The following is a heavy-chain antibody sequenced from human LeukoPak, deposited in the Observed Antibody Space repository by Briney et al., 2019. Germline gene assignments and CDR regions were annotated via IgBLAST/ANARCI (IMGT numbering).Heavy chain of an antibody. J-gene: IGHJ4*02. D-gene: IGHD3-22*01. V-gene: IGHV3-7*01. CDR1: GFTFSSYW. Sequence: GGSLRLSCAASGFTFSSYWMSWVRQAPGKGLEWVANIKQDGSEKYYVDSVKGRFTISRDNAKNSLYLQMNSLRAEDTAVYYCARVGYYDSSGYYYVFDYWGQGTLVTVSS. CDR3: ARVGYYDSSGYYYVFDY. CDR2: IKQDGSEK.